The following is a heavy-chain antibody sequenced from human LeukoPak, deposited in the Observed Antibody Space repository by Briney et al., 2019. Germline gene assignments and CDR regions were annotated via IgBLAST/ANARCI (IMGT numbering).Heavy chain of an antibody. D-gene: IGHD5-18*01. Sequence: PSQTLSLTCTVSGGSISSGDYSWSWLRQPQGKGLEWIGYIYYSGRTYYNPSLKSRVTISVDTSKSQFSLKLSSVTAADTAVYYCASGYSYGYPWGQGTLVTVSS. J-gene: IGHJ5*02. V-gene: IGHV4-30-4*08. CDR3: ASGYSYGYP. CDR1: GGSISSGDYS. CDR2: IYYSGRT.